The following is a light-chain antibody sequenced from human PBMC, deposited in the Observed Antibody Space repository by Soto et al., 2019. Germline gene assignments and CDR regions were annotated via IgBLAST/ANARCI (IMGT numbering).Light chain of an antibody. CDR3: QQLNSFPIP. J-gene: IGKJ3*01. Sequence: IQLTQSPSSLSASVGDRVTITCRASQGISSFLAWYQQKPGRDPKLLIYGASTLQSGVPSRFSGSGSGTDFTLTISSLQPEDFATYYCQQLNSFPIPFGPGTKVEIK. CDR2: GAS. V-gene: IGKV1-9*01. CDR1: QGISSF.